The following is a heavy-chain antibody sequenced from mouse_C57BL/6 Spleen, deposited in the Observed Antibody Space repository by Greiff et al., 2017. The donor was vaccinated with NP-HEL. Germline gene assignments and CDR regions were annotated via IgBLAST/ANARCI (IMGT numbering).Heavy chain of an antibody. Sequence: QVQLQQSGPELVKPGASVKISCKASGYAFSSSWMNWVKQRPGKGLEWIGRIYPGDGDTNYNGKFKGKATLTADKSSSTAYMQRSSLTSEDSAVYFSARSDYFDYWGQGTTLTVSS. V-gene: IGHV1-82*01. J-gene: IGHJ2*01. CDR2: IYPGDGDT. CDR3: ARSDYFDY. CDR1: GYAFSSSW.